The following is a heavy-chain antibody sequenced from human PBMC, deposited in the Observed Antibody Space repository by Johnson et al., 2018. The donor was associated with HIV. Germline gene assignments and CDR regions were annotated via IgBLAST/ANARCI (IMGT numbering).Heavy chain of an antibody. V-gene: IGHV3-23*04. CDR1: GFTFSSYA. Sequence: VQLVESGGGLVQPGGSLRLSCAASGFTFSSYAMSWVRQAPGKGLEWVSAISGSGGSTYYADSVKGRFTISRDNSKNTLYLQMNSLRAEDTALYYCARGFAGYSSGWLGGVAFDIWGQGTMVTVSS. D-gene: IGHD6-19*01. J-gene: IGHJ3*02. CDR3: ARGFAGYSSGWLGGVAFDI. CDR2: ISGSGGST.